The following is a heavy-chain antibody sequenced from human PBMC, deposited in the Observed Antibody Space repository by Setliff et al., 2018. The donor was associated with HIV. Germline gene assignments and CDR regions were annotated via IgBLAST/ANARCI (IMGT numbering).Heavy chain of an antibody. Sequence: SETLSLTCTVSGDSISSGNFYWGWVRQPAGKGLEWIGHISSSGRANYNPSLKSRVSISLDTSKNQFSLELSSVTAADTAVYYCARTRYYYDSSDRYWVIDSWGPGTLVTVSS. D-gene: IGHD3-22*01. CDR2: ISSSGRA. J-gene: IGHJ5*01. V-gene: IGHV4-61*09. CDR1: GDSISSGNFY. CDR3: ARTRYYYDSSDRYWVIDS.